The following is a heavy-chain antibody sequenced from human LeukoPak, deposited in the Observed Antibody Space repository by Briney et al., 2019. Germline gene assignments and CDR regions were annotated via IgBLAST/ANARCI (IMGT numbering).Heavy chain of an antibody. CDR1: GFTFSRYW. D-gene: IGHD3-10*01. CDR3: ARDEIYYGSDPIDY. Sequence: GRSMRLSCAASGFTFSRYWMSSVRQGPGKGLEWVAYIKQDGSEKYYVGSVKGRFTLSRGKAKNLLYHQMNSLRGHGTAVYYCARDEIYYGSDPIDYWVQGTLITVSS. J-gene: IGHJ4*02. CDR2: IKQDGSEK. V-gene: IGHV3-7*01.